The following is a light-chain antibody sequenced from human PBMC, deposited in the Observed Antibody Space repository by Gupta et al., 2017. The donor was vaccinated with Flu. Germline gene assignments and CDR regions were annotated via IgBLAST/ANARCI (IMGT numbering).Light chain of an antibody. CDR3: QHYNNWPPWT. CDR2: DAA. J-gene: IGKJ1*01. CDR1: QSVNNG. V-gene: IGKV3-15*01. Sequence: EIVMTQSPATLSLSPGDRATLFCRSSQSVNNGLAWYQQKPGQAPRLLIYDAATRATGMYARFSGSGGGKEVTLTISSRQYEEFAGYYCQHYNNWPPWTFGQGTKVEV.